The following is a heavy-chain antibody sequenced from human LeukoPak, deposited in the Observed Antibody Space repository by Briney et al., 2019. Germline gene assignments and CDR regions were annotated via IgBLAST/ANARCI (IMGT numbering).Heavy chain of an antibody. Sequence: GGSLRLSCAASGFTFSNYWMSWVRQAPGKGLEWVANIKQDGSEKYYVDSVKGRFTISRDNAKNSLYLQMNSLRAEDTAVYYCARDARRYNWNDRGNFDYWGQGTLVTVSS. J-gene: IGHJ4*02. CDR2: IKQDGSEK. CDR3: ARDARRYNWNDRGNFDY. CDR1: GFTFSNYW. V-gene: IGHV3-7*01. D-gene: IGHD1-1*01.